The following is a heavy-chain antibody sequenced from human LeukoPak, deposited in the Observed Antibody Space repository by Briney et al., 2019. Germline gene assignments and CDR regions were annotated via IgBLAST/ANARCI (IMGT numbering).Heavy chain of an antibody. D-gene: IGHD3-10*01. V-gene: IGHV3-23*01. CDR1: GFTFSSYA. CDR3: AKDERYYGSGSPLGFDP. Sequence: GGSLRLSCAASGFTFSSYAMSWVRQAPGKGLEWVSAISGSGGSTYYADSVKGRFTISRDNSKNTLYLQMNSLRAEDTAVYYCAKDERYYGSGSPLGFDPWGHGTLVTVSS. J-gene: IGHJ5*02. CDR2: ISGSGGST.